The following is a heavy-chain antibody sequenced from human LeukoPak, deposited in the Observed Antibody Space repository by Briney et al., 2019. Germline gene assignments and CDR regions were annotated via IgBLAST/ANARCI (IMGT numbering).Heavy chain of an antibody. CDR3: ARWLQFEYAFDI. V-gene: IGHV3-66*02. CDR1: GFTVSSNY. J-gene: IGHJ3*02. D-gene: IGHD5-24*01. Sequence: GGSLRPSCAASGFTVSSNYMSWVRQAPGKGLEWVSVIYSGGSTYYADSVKGRFTISRDNSKNTLYLQMNSLRAEDTAVYYCARWLQFEYAFDIWGQGTIVTVSS. CDR2: IYSGGST.